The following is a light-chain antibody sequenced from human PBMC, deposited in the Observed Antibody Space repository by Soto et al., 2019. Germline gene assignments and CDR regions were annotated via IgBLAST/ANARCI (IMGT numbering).Light chain of an antibody. CDR2: GAS. J-gene: IGKJ3*01. CDR1: QSVSSSY. Sequence: EIVLTQSPGTLSLSPGERATLSCRASQSVSSSYLAWYQQKPGQAPRLLIYGASSRASGIPDRFSGSGSGTDFPLTINRLEPEDFAVYYCQQYGNLSGAFGAGTKVDIK. V-gene: IGKV3-20*01. CDR3: QQYGNLSGA.